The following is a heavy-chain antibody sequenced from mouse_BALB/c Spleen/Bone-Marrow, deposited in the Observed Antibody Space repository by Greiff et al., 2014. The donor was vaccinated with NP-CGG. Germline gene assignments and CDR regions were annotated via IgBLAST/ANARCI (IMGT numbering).Heavy chain of an antibody. CDR2: INPASSTI. Sequence: EVQGVESGGGLVQPGGSLKLSCAASRFDFSRYWMTWVRQAPGKGLEWIGEINPASSTINYTPSLKDKFIISRDNAKNTLYLQMSKVRSEDTALYYCAGNGYYGWIAYWGQGTLVTVSA. V-gene: IGHV4-1*02. J-gene: IGHJ3*01. CDR3: AGNGYYGWIAY. D-gene: IGHD2-3*01. CDR1: RFDFSRYW.